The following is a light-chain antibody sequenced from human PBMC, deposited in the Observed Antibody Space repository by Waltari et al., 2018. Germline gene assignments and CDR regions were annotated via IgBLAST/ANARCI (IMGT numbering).Light chain of an antibody. V-gene: IGLV3-25*03. CDR1: ALPQQY. Sequence: SYELTQPPSVAVSPGQTARTTCSGDALPQQYANWYQQKAGQAPMLVIYKDNERPSGIPERFSGSNSGTIVTLTISGVQVEDEADYYCQSADSSGAYRVFGGGTKLTVL. CDR3: QSADSSGAYRV. CDR2: KDN. J-gene: IGLJ3*02.